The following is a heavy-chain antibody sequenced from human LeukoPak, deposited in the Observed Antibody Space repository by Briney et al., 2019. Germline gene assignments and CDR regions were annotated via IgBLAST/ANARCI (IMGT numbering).Heavy chain of an antibody. V-gene: IGHV4-39*01. Sequence: PSETLSLTCTVSGGSISSGGYYWSWIRQPPGKRLEWIGEINHSGSTNYNPSLKSRVTISVDTSKNQFSLKLSSVTAADTAVYYCAGHSSSSTTPKFDYWGQGTLVTVSS. CDR1: GGSISSGGYY. CDR3: AGHSSSSTTPKFDY. D-gene: IGHD6-6*01. J-gene: IGHJ4*02. CDR2: INHSGST.